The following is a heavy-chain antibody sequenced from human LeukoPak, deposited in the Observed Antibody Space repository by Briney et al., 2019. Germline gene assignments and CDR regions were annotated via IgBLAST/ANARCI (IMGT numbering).Heavy chain of an antibody. V-gene: IGHV1-2*06. J-gene: IGHJ4*02. Sequence: GASVKVSCKASGYTFTCYYMHWVRQAPGQGLEWMGRINPNSGGTNYAQKFQGRVTITRDTSISTAYMELSSLRSDDTAVCCCARGSMLRGVIYSWAYWGQGTLVSVPS. CDR3: ARGSMLRGVIYSWAY. CDR1: GYTFTCYY. D-gene: IGHD3-10*01. CDR2: INPNSGGT.